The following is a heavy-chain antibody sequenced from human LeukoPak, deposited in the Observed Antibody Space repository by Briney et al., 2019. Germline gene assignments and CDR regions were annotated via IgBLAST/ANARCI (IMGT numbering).Heavy chain of an antibody. V-gene: IGHV4-4*02. Sequence: PSETLSLTCAVSGDSISSSHWWSWVRQSTGKGLEWIGEIYQSGSTEYNPSLKSRATISVDKSHNQFSLRLTSVTAADTAVYFCATDTNPRDWYFNFWGRGTLVTVSS. CDR1: GDSISSSHW. CDR2: IYQSGST. CDR3: ATDTNPRDWYFNF. J-gene: IGHJ2*01.